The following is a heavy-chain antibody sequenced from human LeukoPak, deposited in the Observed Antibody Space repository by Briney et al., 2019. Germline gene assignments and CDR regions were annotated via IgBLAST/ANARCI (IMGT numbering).Heavy chain of an antibody. CDR2: ISSSSSYI. V-gene: IGHV3-21*01. D-gene: IGHD3-10*01. Sequence: GGSLRLSCAASGLTFSSYSMNWVRQAPGKGLERVSSISSSSSYIYYADSVKGRFTISRDNAKNSLYLQMNSLRAEDTAVYYCARDRMVRGVIRSGDAFDIWGQGTMVTVSS. J-gene: IGHJ3*02. CDR3: ARDRMVRGVIRSGDAFDI. CDR1: GLTFSSYS.